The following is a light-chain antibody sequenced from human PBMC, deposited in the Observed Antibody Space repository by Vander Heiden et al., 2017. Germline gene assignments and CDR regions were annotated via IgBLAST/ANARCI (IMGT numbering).Light chain of an antibody. J-gene: IGLJ2*01. CDR1: SSDVGGYNY. V-gene: IGLV2-14*01. CDR2: EVS. CDR3: SSYTSSGFGVV. Sequence: QSALTQPASVSGSPGQSITISCTGTSSDVGGYNYVSWYQQHPGKAPKLMIYEVSNRPSGVSNRFSGSKSGNTASLTISGLQAEDEADYYCSSYTSSGFGVVFGGGTKLTVL.